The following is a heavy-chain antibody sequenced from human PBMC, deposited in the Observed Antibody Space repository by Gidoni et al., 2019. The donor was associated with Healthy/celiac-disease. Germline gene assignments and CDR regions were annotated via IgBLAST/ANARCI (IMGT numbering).Heavy chain of an antibody. CDR3: ARGGKVLRFLGLHGMDV. Sequence: IGEINHSGSTNYNPSLKSRVTISVDTSKNQFSLKLSSVTAADTAVYYCARGGKVLRFLGLHGMDVWGQGTTVTVSS. CDR2: INHSGST. J-gene: IGHJ6*02. D-gene: IGHD3-3*01. V-gene: IGHV4-34*01.